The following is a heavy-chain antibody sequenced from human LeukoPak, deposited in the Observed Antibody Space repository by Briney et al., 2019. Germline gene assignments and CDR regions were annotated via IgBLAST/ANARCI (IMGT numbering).Heavy chain of an antibody. V-gene: IGHV3-23*01. Sequence: GGSLRLSCAASGFTFSYYAMSWVRQAPGKGLEWVSAISGSGGSTYYADSVKGRFTISKDISKNTPYMRMSSLRAEDTAVYFCAKRRYDSSGHFDSWGQGTLVTVSS. CDR3: AKRRYDSSGHFDS. J-gene: IGHJ4*02. D-gene: IGHD3-22*01. CDR1: GFTFSYYA. CDR2: ISGSGGST.